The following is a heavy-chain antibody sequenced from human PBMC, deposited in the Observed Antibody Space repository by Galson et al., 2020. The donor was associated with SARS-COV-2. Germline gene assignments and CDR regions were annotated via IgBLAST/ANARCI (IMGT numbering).Heavy chain of an antibody. CDR1: GFTFSSYG. Sequence: GESLKISCAASGFTFSSYGMHWVRQAPGKGLEWVAVISYDGSNKYYADSVKGRFTISRDNSKNTLYLQMNSLRAEDTAVYYCASPPDQFGELPFDYWGQGTLVTVSS. CDR2: ISYDGSNK. V-gene: IGHV3-30*03. D-gene: IGHD3-10*01. J-gene: IGHJ4*02. CDR3: ASPPDQFGELPFDY.